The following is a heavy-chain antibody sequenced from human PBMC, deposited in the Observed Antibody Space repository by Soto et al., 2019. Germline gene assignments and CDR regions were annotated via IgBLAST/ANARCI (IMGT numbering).Heavy chain of an antibody. CDR3: ARRRVDQQWLAPFDP. Sequence: QLQLQESGPGLVKPSETLSLTCTVSGGSISSSSYYWGWIRQPPGKGLEWIGSIYYSGSTYYNPSLKSRVTIYVDTSKNQFSLKLSSVTAADTAVYYCARRRVDQQWLAPFDPWGQGTLVTVSS. J-gene: IGHJ5*02. CDR1: GGSISSSSYY. CDR2: IYYSGST. V-gene: IGHV4-39*01. D-gene: IGHD6-19*01.